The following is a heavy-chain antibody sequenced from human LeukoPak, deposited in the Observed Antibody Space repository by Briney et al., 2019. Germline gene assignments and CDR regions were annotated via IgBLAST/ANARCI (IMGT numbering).Heavy chain of an antibody. CDR2: ISGSGGST. CDR1: GFTFSSYA. J-gene: IGHJ4*02. CDR3: AKAIVVVPAAIPY. V-gene: IGHV3-23*01. D-gene: IGHD2-2*01. Sequence: PGGSLRLSCAASGFTFSSYATSWVRQAPGKGLEWVSAISGSGGSTYYADSVKGRFTISRDNSKNTLYLQMNSLRAEDTAVYYCAKAIVVVPAAIPYWGQGTLVTVSS.